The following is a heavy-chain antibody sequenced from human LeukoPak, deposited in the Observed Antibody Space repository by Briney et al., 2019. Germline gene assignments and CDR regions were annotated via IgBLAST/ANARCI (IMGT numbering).Heavy chain of an antibody. D-gene: IGHD1-26*01. CDR3: ARLSAPVGYYYYYYMDV. V-gene: IGHV5-51*01. CDR1: GYSFTSYW. J-gene: IGHJ6*03. Sequence: GESLKISCKGSGYSFTSYWIGWVRQMPGKGLEWMGIIYPGDSDTRYSPSFRGQVTISADKSISTAYLQWSSLKASDTAMYYCARLSAPVGYYYYYYMDVWGKGTTVTVSS. CDR2: IYPGDSDT.